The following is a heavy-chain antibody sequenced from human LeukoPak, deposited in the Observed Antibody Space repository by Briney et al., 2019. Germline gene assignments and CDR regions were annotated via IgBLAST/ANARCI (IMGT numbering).Heavy chain of an antibody. CDR1: GFTFSSYA. V-gene: IGHV3-23*01. CDR2: ISGSGGST. CDR3: ATPGPGSGSYYPYFDY. Sequence: GGSLRLSCAASGFTFSSYAMSWVRQARGKGREWVSAISGSGGSTYYADSVKGRFTIYRDNSKNTLYLQMNRLRAEDTAVYYCATPGPGSGSYYPYFDYWGQGTLVTVSS. D-gene: IGHD3-10*01. J-gene: IGHJ4*02.